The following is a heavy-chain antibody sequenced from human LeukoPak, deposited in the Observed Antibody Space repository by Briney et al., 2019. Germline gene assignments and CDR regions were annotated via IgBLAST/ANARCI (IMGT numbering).Heavy chain of an antibody. CDR2: INPNSGGT. V-gene: IGHV1-2*02. Sequence: ASVKVSCKSSGHTFTDYYMHWVRQAPGQGLEWMGWINPNSGGTNYVQKFQGRVTMTRDTSISTAYMELSSLRSGDTAVYYCARGNAVIPAALDYWGQGTLVAVSS. CDR3: ARGNAVIPAALDY. D-gene: IGHD2-2*01. CDR1: GHTFTDYY. J-gene: IGHJ4*02.